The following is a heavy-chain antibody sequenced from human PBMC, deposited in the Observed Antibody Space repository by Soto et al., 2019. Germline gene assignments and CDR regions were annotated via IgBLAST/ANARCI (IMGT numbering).Heavy chain of an antibody. CDR3: ARHRYSYGVYYFDY. J-gene: IGHJ4*02. CDR2: IYYSGST. CDR1: GGSISSSWY. D-gene: IGHD5-18*01. V-gene: IGHV4-59*08. Sequence: PSETLSLTCTVSGGSISSSWYWSWIRQPPGKGLEWIGYIYYSGSTNYNPSLTSRVTISVDTSKNQFSLKLSSVTAADTAVYYCARHRYSYGVYYFDYWGQGTLVTVSS.